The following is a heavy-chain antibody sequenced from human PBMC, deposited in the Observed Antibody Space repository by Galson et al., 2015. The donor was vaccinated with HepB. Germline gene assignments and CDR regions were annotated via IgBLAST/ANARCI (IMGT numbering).Heavy chain of an antibody. CDR1: GYTFTSYY. Sequence: SVKVSCKASGYTFTSYYMHWVRQAPGQGLEWMGIINPSGGSTSYAQKFQGRVTMTRDTSTSTVYMELSSLRSEDTAVYYCARDERWFGELSDTAWGDYWGQGTLVTVSS. CDR2: INPSGGST. CDR3: ARDERWFGELSDTAWGDY. J-gene: IGHJ4*02. D-gene: IGHD3-10*01. V-gene: IGHV1-46*03.